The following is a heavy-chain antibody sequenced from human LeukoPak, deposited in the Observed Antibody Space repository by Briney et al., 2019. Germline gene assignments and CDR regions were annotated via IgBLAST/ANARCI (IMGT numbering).Heavy chain of an antibody. CDR3: ARDQNYYDSSGYHWYFDL. Sequence: ASVKVSCKASGYTFTSYYMHWVRQAPGQGLEWMGWINPNSGGTNYAQKFQGRVTMTRDTSISTAYMELSRLRSDDTAVYYCARDQNYYDSSGYHWYFDLWGRGTLVTVSS. D-gene: IGHD3-22*01. CDR2: INPNSGGT. CDR1: GYTFTSYY. J-gene: IGHJ2*01. V-gene: IGHV1-2*02.